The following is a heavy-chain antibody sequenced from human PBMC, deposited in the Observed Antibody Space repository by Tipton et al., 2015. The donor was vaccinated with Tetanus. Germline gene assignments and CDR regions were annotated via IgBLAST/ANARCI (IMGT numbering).Heavy chain of an antibody. CDR3: ARDYDMMVLFFEF. V-gene: IGHV3-30-3*01. J-gene: IGHJ4*02. CDR2: ISYDGSSE. CDR1: GFNFRSHG. D-gene: IGHD3-22*01. Sequence: SLRLSCAASGFNFRSHGLHWVRQAPGKGLEWAAGISYDGSSEYYADSVKGRFTISRDNSQNTVYLQMNSLRPEDTAMYYCARDYDMMVLFFEFWGQGVLVTVSP.